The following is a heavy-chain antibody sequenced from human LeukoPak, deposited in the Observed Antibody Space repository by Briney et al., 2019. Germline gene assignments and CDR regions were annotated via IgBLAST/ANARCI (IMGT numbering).Heavy chain of an antibody. CDR3: AKGSDDYVWGSYRYTPFDY. CDR1: GFTFSTYW. CDR2: INSDGSST. Sequence: GGSLRLSCAASGFTFSTYWMHWVRQAPGKGLVWVSRINSDGSSTSYADSVKGRFTISRDNSKNTLYLQMNSLRAEDTAVYYCAKGSDDYVWGSYRYTPFDYWGQGTLVTVSS. V-gene: IGHV3-74*01. D-gene: IGHD3-16*02. J-gene: IGHJ4*02.